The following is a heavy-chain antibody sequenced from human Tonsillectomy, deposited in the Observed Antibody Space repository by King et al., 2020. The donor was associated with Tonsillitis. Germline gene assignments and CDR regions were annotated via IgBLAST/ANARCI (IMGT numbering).Heavy chain of an antibody. Sequence: QLVQSGADMKKPGASVKVSCKSSGYTFANYGISWVRQAPGQGLEWMGWINAHNGHTNYAQKLQGRVTMTTDTSTRTASMELRSLRSDDTAVYYCARGILGGDGDYSGAFDYWGQGTLVTVSS. CDR3: ARGILGGDGDYSGAFDY. J-gene: IGHJ4*02. D-gene: IGHD4-17*01. CDR2: INAHNGHT. V-gene: IGHV1-18*01. CDR1: GYTFANYG.